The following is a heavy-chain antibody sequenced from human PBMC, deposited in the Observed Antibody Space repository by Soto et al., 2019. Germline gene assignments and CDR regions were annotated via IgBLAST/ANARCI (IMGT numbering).Heavy chain of an antibody. V-gene: IGHV4-31*03. D-gene: IGHD3-22*01. CDR1: GGSISSGGYY. J-gene: IGHJ3*02. Sequence: PSETLSLTCTVSGGSISSGGYYWSWIRQHPGKGLEWIGYIYYSGSTYYNPSLKSRVIISVDTSKNQFSLRLSSVTAADTAVYYCARDTYYYDSSGPPVDAFDIWGQGTMVTVSS. CDR2: IYYSGST. CDR3: ARDTYYYDSSGPPVDAFDI.